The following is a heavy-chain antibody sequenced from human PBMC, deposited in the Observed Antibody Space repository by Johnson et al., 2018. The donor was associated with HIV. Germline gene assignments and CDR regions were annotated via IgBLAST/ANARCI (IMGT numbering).Heavy chain of an antibody. Sequence: QVQLVDSGGGVVQPGGSLRLSCAASGFTFSSYGMHWVRQAPGKGLEWVAFLRYDGSNKYYADSLTGRFTISRDNSKNTLYLQMNSLRAEDTAVYYCAKGDYNFWSGDAFDIWGQGTMVTVSS. J-gene: IGHJ3*02. V-gene: IGHV3-30*02. CDR1: GFTFSSYG. D-gene: IGHD3-3*01. CDR2: LRYDGSNK. CDR3: AKGDYNFWSGDAFDI.